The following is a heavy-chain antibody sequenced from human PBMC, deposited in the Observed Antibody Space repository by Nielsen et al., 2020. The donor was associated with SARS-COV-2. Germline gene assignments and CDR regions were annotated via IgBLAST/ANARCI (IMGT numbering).Heavy chain of an antibody. V-gene: IGHV3-30*04. Sequence: SLKISCVGSGFTFSRYTMHWVRQAPGKGLAWVAAISYDGSHKYYADSVRGRFTISRDNSKDTLFLQMNGLRRDDTSVYYCARGVETDAVMVEHWGQGNLVAVSS. CDR1: GFTFSRYT. J-gene: IGHJ4*02. D-gene: IGHD5-18*01. CDR3: ARGVETDAVMVEH. CDR2: ISYDGSHK.